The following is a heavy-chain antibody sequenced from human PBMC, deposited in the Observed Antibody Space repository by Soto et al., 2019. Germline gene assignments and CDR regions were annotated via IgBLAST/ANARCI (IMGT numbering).Heavy chain of an antibody. D-gene: IGHD6-19*01. J-gene: IGHJ5*02. CDR1: GGTFSSHA. Sequence: QVQLVQSGAEVKKPGSSVKVSCKASGGTFSSHAISWVRQAPGQGLEWMGGIIPICGTANYAQKFQGRVTITADESTSTAYMELCSLRSEDTAVYYFGGSGWYEDNWLDPWGQGTLVTVSS. CDR2: IIPICGTA. CDR3: GGSGWYEDNWLDP. V-gene: IGHV1-69*12.